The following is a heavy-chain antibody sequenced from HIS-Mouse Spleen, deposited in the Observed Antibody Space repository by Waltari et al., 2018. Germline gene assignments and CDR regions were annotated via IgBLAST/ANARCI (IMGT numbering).Heavy chain of an antibody. Sequence: QLQLQESGPGLVKPSETLSLTCTVSGGSISSSSYYWGWLRQPPGKGLGWIGSIYYSGSTYDNPSLKSRVTISVDTSKNQFSLKLSSVTAADTAVYYCAREIPYSSSWYDWYFDLWGRGTLVTVSA. CDR2: IYYSGST. J-gene: IGHJ2*01. D-gene: IGHD6-13*01. V-gene: IGHV4-39*07. CDR3: AREIPYSSSWYDWYFDL. CDR1: GGSISSSSYY.